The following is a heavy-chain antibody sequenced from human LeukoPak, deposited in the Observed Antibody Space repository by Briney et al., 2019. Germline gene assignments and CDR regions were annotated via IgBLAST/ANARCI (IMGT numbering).Heavy chain of an antibody. CDR1: GGSISSYY. CDR3: ARVGNGYCSSTSCYHIGSGLWYFDL. J-gene: IGHJ2*01. V-gene: IGHV4-59*01. CDR2: IYYSGST. Sequence: PSETLSLTCTVSGGSISSYYWSWIRQPPGKGLEWIGYIYYSGSTNYNPSLKSRVTISVDTSKNQFSLKLSSVTAADTAVYYCARVGNGYCSSTSCYHIGSGLWYFDLWGRGTLVTVSS. D-gene: IGHD2-2*03.